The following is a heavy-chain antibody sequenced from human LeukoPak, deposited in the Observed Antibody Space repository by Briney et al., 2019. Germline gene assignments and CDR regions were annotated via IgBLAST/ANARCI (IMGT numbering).Heavy chain of an antibody. J-gene: IGHJ3*02. Sequence: GGSLRLSCAASGSTFSSYGMHRVRQAPGKGLEWVAVISYDGSNKYYADSVKGRFTISRDNSKNTLYLQMNSLRAEDTAVYYCAKDLSEDAFDIWGQGTMVTVSS. CDR2: ISYDGSNK. CDR3: AKDLSEDAFDI. CDR1: GSTFSSYG. V-gene: IGHV3-30*18.